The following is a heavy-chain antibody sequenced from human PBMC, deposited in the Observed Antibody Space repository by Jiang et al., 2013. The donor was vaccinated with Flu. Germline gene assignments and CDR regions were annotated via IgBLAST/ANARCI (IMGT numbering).Heavy chain of an antibody. CDR1: GFTFSSYA. V-gene: IGHV3-23*01. CDR3: AYCSGGSCYGAFDI. Sequence: SCAASGFTFSSYAMSWVHQAPGKGLEWVSAISGSGGSTYYADSVKGRFTISRDNSKNTLYLQMNSPRAEETAVYYCAYCSGGSCYGAFDIWGQGTMVTVSS. D-gene: IGHD2-15*01. J-gene: IGHJ3*02. CDR2: ISGSGGST.